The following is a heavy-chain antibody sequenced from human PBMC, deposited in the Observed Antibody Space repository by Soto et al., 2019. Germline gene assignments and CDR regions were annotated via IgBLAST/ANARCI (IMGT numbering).Heavy chain of an antibody. D-gene: IGHD3-16*01. Sequence: GGSLRLSCAASGFSFSNNGMHWVRQAPGKGLEWVAIISYDGSKKYYADSVKGRFTISRDNSKNTLYLQMNSLRVEDTAVYYCAKDRVESGLGEIDYWGQGTLVTVSS. CDR3: AKDRVESGLGEIDY. CDR2: ISYDGSKK. CDR1: GFSFSNNG. J-gene: IGHJ4*02. V-gene: IGHV3-30*18.